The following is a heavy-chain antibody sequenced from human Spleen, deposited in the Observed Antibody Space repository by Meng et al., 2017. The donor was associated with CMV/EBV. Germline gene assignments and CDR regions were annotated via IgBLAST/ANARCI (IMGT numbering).Heavy chain of an antibody. Sequence: GGSLRLSCAASGFTFSSYAMHWVRQAPGKGLEWVAVISYDGSNKYYADSVKGRFTISRDNSKNTLYLQMNSLRAEDTAVYYCARDMYTNSRSYFSMDVWGQGTTVTVSS. CDR1: GFTFSSYA. CDR3: ARDMYTNSRSYFSMDV. CDR2: ISYDGSNK. D-gene: IGHD2-8*01. V-gene: IGHV3-30*04. J-gene: IGHJ6*02.